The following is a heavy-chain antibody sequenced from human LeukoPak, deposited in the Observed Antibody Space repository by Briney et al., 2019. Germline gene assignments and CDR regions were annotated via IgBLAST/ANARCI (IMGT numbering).Heavy chain of an antibody. CDR1: GFTVSSNY. J-gene: IGHJ4*02. V-gene: IGHV3-66*02. Sequence: GGSLRLSCAASGFTVSSNYMSWVRQAPGKGLEWVSVIYSGGSTYYADSVRGRFTISRDNSKNTLYLQMNSLRPEDTAVYNCAKEYSNRPDYFDHWGQGTLVTVSS. CDR3: AKEYSNRPDYFDH. CDR2: IYSGGST. D-gene: IGHD6-6*01.